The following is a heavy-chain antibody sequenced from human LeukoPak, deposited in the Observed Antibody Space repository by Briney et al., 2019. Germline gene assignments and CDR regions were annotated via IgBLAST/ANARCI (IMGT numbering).Heavy chain of an antibody. Sequence: SGGSLRLSCAASGFTLSSYSMNWVRQAPGKGLEWVSSISSSSSYIYYADSVKGRFTISRDNAKNSLYLQMNSLRAEDTAVYYCATGSIVVVPAATQALNWFDPWGQGTLVTVSS. CDR2: ISSSSSYI. V-gene: IGHV3-21*01. CDR3: ATGSIVVVPAATQALNWFDP. D-gene: IGHD2-2*01. J-gene: IGHJ5*02. CDR1: GFTLSSYS.